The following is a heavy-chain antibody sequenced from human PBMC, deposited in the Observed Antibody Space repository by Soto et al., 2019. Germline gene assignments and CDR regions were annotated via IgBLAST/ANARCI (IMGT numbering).Heavy chain of an antibody. J-gene: IGHJ4*02. Sequence: LGQSLKISCKGSGYSFTTYWIGWVRQMPGKGLEWMGIIYPGDSDTRYSPSFQGHVTISADKSINTAYLQWGSLKASDTAIYYCTRPDFYFAPGDWTLWGQGTPVTVSS. CDR2: IYPGDSDT. CDR1: GYSFTTYW. CDR3: TRPDFYFAPGDWTL. V-gene: IGHV5-51*01. D-gene: IGHD3-10*01.